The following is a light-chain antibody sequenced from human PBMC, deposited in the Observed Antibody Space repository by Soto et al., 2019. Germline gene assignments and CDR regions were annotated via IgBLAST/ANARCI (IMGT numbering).Light chain of an antibody. CDR3: QHFGNSQYA. Sequence: EIVLTQSPATLSLSPGEGATLSCRASQSIFSPYLAWYQQIPGQAPRLLIYSTSTRATGVPDRFSGSGSGTDFTLTIRRLEPGDFAVYYCQHFGNSQYAFGQGTKVDIK. V-gene: IGKV3-20*01. CDR1: QSIFSPY. CDR2: STS. J-gene: IGKJ2*01.